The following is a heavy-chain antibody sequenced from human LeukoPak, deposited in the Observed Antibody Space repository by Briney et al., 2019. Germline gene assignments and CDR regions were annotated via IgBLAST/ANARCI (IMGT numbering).Heavy chain of an antibody. CDR3: ARGLYSDAFDI. D-gene: IGHD2-21*01. J-gene: IGHJ3*02. CDR1: GYTFTSYY. Sequence: ASVKVSCKASGYTFTSYYMHWVRQAPGQGLEWMGLINPTGGSTGYAQKFQGRVTMTRDMSTSTVYMELSSLRSEDTAVYYCARGLYSDAFDIWGQGTMVTVSS. V-gene: IGHV1-46*01. CDR2: INPTGGST.